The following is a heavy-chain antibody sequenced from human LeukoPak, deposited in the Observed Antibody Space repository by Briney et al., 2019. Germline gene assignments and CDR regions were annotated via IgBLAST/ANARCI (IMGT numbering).Heavy chain of an antibody. CDR2: ISVSGGST. CDR1: GFSSSGYA. V-gene: IGHV3-23*01. Sequence: PGGSLRLSCEVSGFSSSGYAMSWVRQAPGKGLEWVSTISVSGGSTYYADSVKGRFTISRDSSKNTVHLQMNSLRAGDTAVYYCARYYDILTGDYRFDYWGQGTLVTVSS. CDR3: ARYYDILTGDYRFDY. D-gene: IGHD3-9*01. J-gene: IGHJ4*02.